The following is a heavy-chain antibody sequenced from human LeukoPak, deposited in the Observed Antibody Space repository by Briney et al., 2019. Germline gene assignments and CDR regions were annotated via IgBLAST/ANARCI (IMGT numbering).Heavy chain of an antibody. V-gene: IGHV3-74*01. J-gene: IGHJ4*02. CDR1: GFTFSSYW. CDR3: AKVRYCSGVNCYPDDN. CDR2: IKSDGST. Sequence: PGGSLRLSCAASGFTFSSYWMHWVRQTPGKGLMWVARIKSDGSTIYADSVQGRFTISRDNSKNMLYLEMNSLSTEDTAVYYCAKVRYCSGVNCYPDDNWGQGTLVTVSS. D-gene: IGHD2-15*01.